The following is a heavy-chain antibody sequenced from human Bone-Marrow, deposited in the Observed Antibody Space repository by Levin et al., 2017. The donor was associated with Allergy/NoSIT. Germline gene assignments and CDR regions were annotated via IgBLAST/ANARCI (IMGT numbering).Heavy chain of an antibody. CDR1: GFTFNNYA. V-gene: IGHV3-30*04. CDR3: AGDSAYDDYVWGSLGGSDI. Sequence: GGSLRLSCAASGFTFNNYAMHWVRQAPGKGLEWVAAISYDGSHKYYADSVKGPLTISRDNSKNTLSLHMVSLRVEDTAVYYCAGDSAYDDYVWGSLGGSDIWGQGTMVTVSS. CDR2: ISYDGSHK. D-gene: IGHD3-16*01. J-gene: IGHJ3*02.